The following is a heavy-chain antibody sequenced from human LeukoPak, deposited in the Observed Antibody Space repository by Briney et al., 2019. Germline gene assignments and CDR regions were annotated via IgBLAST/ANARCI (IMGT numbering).Heavy chain of an antibody. J-gene: IGHJ4*02. V-gene: IGHV3-20*04. CDR3: ARDLGYVTEGGFDY. Sequence: GGPLRPSCAASGFTFDDYGMSWVRQAPGKGLERVSGINWNGGSTGYADSVKGRFTISRDNAKNSLYLQMNSLRAEDTALYYCARDLGYVTEGGFDYWGQGTLDTVSS. D-gene: IGHD2-2*01. CDR2: INWNGGST. CDR1: GFTFDDYG.